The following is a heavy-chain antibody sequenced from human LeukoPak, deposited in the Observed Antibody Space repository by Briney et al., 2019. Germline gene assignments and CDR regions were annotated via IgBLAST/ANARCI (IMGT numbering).Heavy chain of an antibody. J-gene: IGHJ4*02. CDR1: GYTFTGYY. V-gene: IGHV1-2*02. D-gene: IGHD6-13*01. Sequence: GASVKVSCKASGYTFTGYYIHWVRQAPGQGLEWMGWINPNSGGTNYAQKFQGRVTMTRDTSINTAYMELSRLRSDDTAVYYCARGLQLVPGGGYYFDYWGQGTLVTVSS. CDR3: ARGLQLVPGGGYYFDY. CDR2: INPNSGGT.